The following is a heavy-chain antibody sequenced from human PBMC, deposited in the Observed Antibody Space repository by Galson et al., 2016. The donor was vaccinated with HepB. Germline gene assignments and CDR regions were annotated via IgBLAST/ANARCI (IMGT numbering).Heavy chain of an antibody. CDR1: GFTFGDHA. CDR3: TRTISIFGVVLPRRYFDL. V-gene: IGHV3-49*03. Sequence: SLRLSCAASGFTFGDHAISWFRQAPGKGLEWVTFIRSKHYGGTTDYAASVKGRFTVSRDDSKGIAYLQMNSLKTEDTAVYYCTRTISIFGVVLPRRYFDLWGQGTLVTVSS. CDR2: IRSKHYGGTT. J-gene: IGHJ4*02. D-gene: IGHD3-3*01.